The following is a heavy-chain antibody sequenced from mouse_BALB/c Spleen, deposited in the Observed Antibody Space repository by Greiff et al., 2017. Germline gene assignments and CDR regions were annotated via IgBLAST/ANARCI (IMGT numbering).Heavy chain of an antibody. V-gene: IGHV1S22*01. CDR3: TRDYDYDRGFAY. CDR1: GYTFTSYW. D-gene: IGHD2-4*01. Sequence: LQQPGSELVRPGASVKLSCKASGYTFTSYWMHWVKQRPGQGLEWIGNIYPGSGSTNYDEKFKSKATLTVDTSSSTAYMQLSSLTSEDSAVYYCTRDYDYDRGFAYWGQGTLVTVSA. J-gene: IGHJ3*01. CDR2: IYPGSGST.